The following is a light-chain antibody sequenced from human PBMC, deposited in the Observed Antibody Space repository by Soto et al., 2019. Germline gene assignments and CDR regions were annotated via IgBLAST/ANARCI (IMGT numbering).Light chain of an antibody. V-gene: IGKV3-15*01. CDR1: QSVSDN. CDR2: SAS. CDR3: QQYNNWPPWT. Sequence: EIIMAQSPATLSVSPLVRFTLCCGSTQSVSDNVAWYQQRPGQSPRLLMHSASTRATGIPARFSGSGSGTEFTLTISSLQSEDFAVYYCQQYNNWPPWTFGQGTKVDI. J-gene: IGKJ1*01.